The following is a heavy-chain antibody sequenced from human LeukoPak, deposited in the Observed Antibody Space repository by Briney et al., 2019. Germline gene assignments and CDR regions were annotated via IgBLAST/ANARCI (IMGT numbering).Heavy chain of an antibody. Sequence: PSETLSLTCAVYGGSFSGYYRSWIRQPPGKGLEWIGEINHSGSTNYNPSLKSRVTISVDTSKNQFSLKLSSVTAADTAVSYCARVPCGSTSCYLRGKYNWFDPWGQGTLVTVSS. V-gene: IGHV4-34*01. CDR3: ARVPCGSTSCYLRGKYNWFDP. CDR1: GGSFSGYY. CDR2: INHSGST. J-gene: IGHJ5*02. D-gene: IGHD2-2*01.